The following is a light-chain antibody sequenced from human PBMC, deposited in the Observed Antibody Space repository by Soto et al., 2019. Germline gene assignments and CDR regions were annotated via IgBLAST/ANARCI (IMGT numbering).Light chain of an antibody. CDR2: EDN. CDR1: SGSIASNS. CDR3: QSYDSSNHKV. J-gene: IGLJ3*02. V-gene: IGLV6-57*01. Sequence: NFMLTQPHSVSESPGKTVTISCTRSSGSIASNSVQWYQQRPGSSPTTVIYEDNQRPSGVPDRFSGSIDSSSNSASLTISGLKTEDEADYYCQSYDSSNHKVFGGGTQLTVL.